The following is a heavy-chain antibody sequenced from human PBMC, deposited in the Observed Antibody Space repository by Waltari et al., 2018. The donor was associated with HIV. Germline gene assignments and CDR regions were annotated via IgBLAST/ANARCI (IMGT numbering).Heavy chain of an antibody. V-gene: IGHV4-4*02. CDR3: ARSDEQAIGGQGRGYFEY. Sequence: QVQLQESVPGLVTPSGTLSLTCTVSGDSITTRNWWSWVRQPPGKGLAWIGEIFLTGSTIYNPSRKSRGIIAVDKCKNQCSRKLTSGSAAETPVYYCARSDEQAIGGQGRGYFEYWGHRARVTVSS. J-gene: IGHJ5*01. CDR1: GDSITTRNW. D-gene: IGHD3-16*01. CDR2: IFLTGST.